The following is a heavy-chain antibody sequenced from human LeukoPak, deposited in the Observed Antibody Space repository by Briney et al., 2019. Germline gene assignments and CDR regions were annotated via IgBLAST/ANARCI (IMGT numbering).Heavy chain of an antibody. J-gene: IGHJ3*02. D-gene: IGHD3-9*01. Sequence: GGSLRLSCAGTGFTFSNYGMSWVRQAPGKGLEWVSAISGGGDTTYYADSVKGRFTISRGNSKNTLYLQMNSLRAEDTAVYYCARDHPYYDILTGYYSRAFDIWGQGTMVTVSS. V-gene: IGHV3-23*01. CDR3: ARDHPYYDILTGYYSRAFDI. CDR1: GFTFSNYG. CDR2: ISGGGDTT.